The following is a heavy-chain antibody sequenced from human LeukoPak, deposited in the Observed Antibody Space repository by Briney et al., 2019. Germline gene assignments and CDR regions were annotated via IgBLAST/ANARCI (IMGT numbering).Heavy chain of an antibody. Sequence: ASVKVSCKASGYTFTSYGISWVRQAPGQGLEWMGWISAYNGNTNYAQKLQGRVTMTRDTSITTAYMELPTLTSDDTAIFYCARGSSSPVPNLDYWGQGTLVTVSS. J-gene: IGHJ4*02. CDR2: ISAYNGNT. CDR1: GYTFTSYG. V-gene: IGHV1-18*01. CDR3: ARGSSSPVPNLDY. D-gene: IGHD6-13*01.